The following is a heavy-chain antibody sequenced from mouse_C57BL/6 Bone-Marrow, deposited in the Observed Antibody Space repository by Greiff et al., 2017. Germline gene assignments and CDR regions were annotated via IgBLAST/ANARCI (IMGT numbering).Heavy chain of an antibody. D-gene: IGHD1-1*01. Sequence: EVQLQQSGAELVRPGASVKLSCTASGFNIKDDYMHWVKQRPEQGLEWIGWIDPENGDTEYASKFQGKATITADTSSNTAYLQLSSLTSEDTAVYYCTTLLRFAYWGQGPLVTVSA. CDR1: GFNIKDDY. CDR2: IDPENGDT. V-gene: IGHV14-4*01. J-gene: IGHJ3*01. CDR3: TTLLRFAY.